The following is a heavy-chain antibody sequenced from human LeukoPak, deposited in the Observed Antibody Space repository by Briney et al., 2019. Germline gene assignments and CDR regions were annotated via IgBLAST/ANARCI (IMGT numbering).Heavy chain of an antibody. CDR3: ARGRGITFGGVIVSNWFDP. CDR2: MNPNSGST. CDR1: GYTFTSYD. J-gene: IGHJ5*02. Sequence: ASVNVSCKASGYTFTSYDINWVRQATGQGLEWMGWMNPNSGSTGYAQKFQGRVTMTRNTSISTAYMELSSLRSEDTAVYYCARGRGITFGGVIVSNWFDPWGQGTLVTVSS. D-gene: IGHD3-16*02. V-gene: IGHV1-8*01.